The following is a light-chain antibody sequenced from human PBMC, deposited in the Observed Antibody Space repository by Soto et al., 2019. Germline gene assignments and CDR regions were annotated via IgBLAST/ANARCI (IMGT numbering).Light chain of an antibody. V-gene: IGKV4-1*01. CDR2: WAS. CDR1: QSVFYSSNNKNY. Sequence: DIVMTQSPDSLAVSLGERATINCKSSQSVFYSSNNKNYLAWYQQKPGQPPKLLIYWASTREAGVPNRFSGSGSGKDFPLTISSLPDEYVAFYYRQQYYRPWTFGQGTKVEIK. CDR3: QQYYRPWT. J-gene: IGKJ1*01.